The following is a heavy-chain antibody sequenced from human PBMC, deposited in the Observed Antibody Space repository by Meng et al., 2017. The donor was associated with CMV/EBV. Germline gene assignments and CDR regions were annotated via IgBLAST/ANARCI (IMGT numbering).Heavy chain of an antibody. J-gene: IGHJ5*02. CDR1: GGTFSSYA. D-gene: IGHD1-1*01. CDR2: IIPILGIA. V-gene: IGHV1-69*10. CDR3: ARDRRGVQLERRGWFDP. Sequence: SVKVSCKASGGTFSSYAISWVRQAPGQGLEWMGGIIPILGIANYAQKFQGRVTITADKSTSTAYMEPSSLRSEDTAVYYCARDRRGVQLERRGWFDPWGQGTLVTVSS.